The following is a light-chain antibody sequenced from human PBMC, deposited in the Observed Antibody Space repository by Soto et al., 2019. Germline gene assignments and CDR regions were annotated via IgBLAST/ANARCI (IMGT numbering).Light chain of an antibody. V-gene: IGLV2-14*01. CDR1: SSDVGFYNF. CDR2: DVT. CDR3: SSYTGSSTLV. Sequence: QSALTQPASVSGSPGQSITISCTGTSSDVGFYNFVSWYQQHPGKAPKLMIYDVTNRPSGISNRFSGSKSGNTASLTISGLQAEDGSDYYCSSYTGSSTLVFGGGTKVTVL. J-gene: IGLJ2*01.